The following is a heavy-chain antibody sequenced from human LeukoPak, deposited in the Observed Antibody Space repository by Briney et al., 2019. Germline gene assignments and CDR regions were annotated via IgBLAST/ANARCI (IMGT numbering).Heavy chain of an antibody. CDR1: GGSFSGYY. CDR3: ARDLTYYDFWSGYPSYYYYGMDV. CDR2: INHSGST. J-gene: IGHJ6*02. V-gene: IGHV4-34*01. Sequence: PSETLSLTCAVYGGSFSGYYWSWIRQPPGKGLEWIGEINHSGSTNYNPSLKSRVTISVDTSKNQFSLKLSSVTAADTAVYYCARDLTYYDFWSGYPSYYYYGMDVWGQGTTVTVSS. D-gene: IGHD3-3*01.